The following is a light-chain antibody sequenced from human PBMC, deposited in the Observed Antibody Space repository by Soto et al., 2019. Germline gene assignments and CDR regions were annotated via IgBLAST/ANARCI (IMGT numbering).Light chain of an antibody. V-gene: IGKV3-11*01. CDR2: GAS. CDR1: QSVRSA. CDR3: QQRSNWPIT. Sequence: EIILTQSPATLSVSPGERATLSCRASQSVRSALAWYQQKPGQAPRLLIYGASTRATGIPARFSGSGSGTDFTLTINNLEPEDFALYYCQQRSNWPITFGQGTRLEI. J-gene: IGKJ5*01.